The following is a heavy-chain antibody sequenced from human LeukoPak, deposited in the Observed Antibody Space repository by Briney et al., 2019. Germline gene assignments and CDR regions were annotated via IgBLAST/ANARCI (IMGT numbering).Heavy chain of an antibody. Sequence: SETLSLTCTVSGGSISSGSYYWSWIRQPAGKGLEWIGRIYTSGSTNYNPSLKSRVTISVDTSKNQFSLKLSSVTAADTAVYYCARDHGSSWSNWFDPWGQGTLVTVSS. J-gene: IGHJ5*02. CDR1: GGSISSGSYY. CDR2: IYTSGST. CDR3: ARDHGSSWSNWFDP. V-gene: IGHV4-61*02. D-gene: IGHD6-13*01.